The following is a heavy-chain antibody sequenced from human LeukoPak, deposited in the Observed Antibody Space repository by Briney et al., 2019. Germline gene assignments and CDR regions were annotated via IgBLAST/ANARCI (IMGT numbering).Heavy chain of an antibody. Sequence: QAGGSLRLSCAASGFTFSSYGLHWVRQAPGKGLEWLAVISDDGSYKNYIDSVKGRFTISRDNSKNTLYLQMNSLRAEDTAVYYCAKDPPYYGSGSYLDYWGQGTLVTVSS. CDR2: ISDDGSYK. CDR3: AKDPPYYGSGSYLDY. V-gene: IGHV3-30*18. D-gene: IGHD3-10*01. CDR1: GFTFSSYG. J-gene: IGHJ4*02.